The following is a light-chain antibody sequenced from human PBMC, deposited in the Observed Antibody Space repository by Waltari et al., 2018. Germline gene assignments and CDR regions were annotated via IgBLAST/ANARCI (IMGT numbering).Light chain of an antibody. V-gene: IGLV2-8*01. CDR1: RSHVGPYNY. Sequence: QSALTQLPPASGSPGQSVTIPCPGTRSHVGPYNYVSWYHQHPGKAPKLMVYEVSTRPSGVPDRFSGSKSGNTASLTVSGLQAEDEADYFCSSYAGSKYVFGTGTKLTVL. J-gene: IGLJ1*01. CDR2: EVS. CDR3: SSYAGSKYV.